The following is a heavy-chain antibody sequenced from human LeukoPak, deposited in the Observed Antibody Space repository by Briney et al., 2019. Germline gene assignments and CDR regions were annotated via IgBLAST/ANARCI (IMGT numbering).Heavy chain of an antibody. CDR1: GYSISSGYY. V-gene: IGHV4-38-2*02. D-gene: IGHD1-26*01. Sequence: PSETLSLTCTVSGYSISSGYYWGWIRQPPGKGLEWIGSINYSGNTYYNPSLKSRVTISVDTSKNQFSLKLSSVTAADTAVYYCARFIVGAPGSFFDYWGQGTLVTVSS. J-gene: IGHJ4*02. CDR3: ARFIVGAPGSFFDY. CDR2: INYSGNT.